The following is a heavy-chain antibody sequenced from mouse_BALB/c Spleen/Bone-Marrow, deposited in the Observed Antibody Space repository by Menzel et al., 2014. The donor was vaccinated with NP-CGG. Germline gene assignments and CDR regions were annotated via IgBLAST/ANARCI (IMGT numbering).Heavy chain of an antibody. CDR2: ISCDGRYT. D-gene: IGHD2-4*01. CDR1: GFPFSNYG. J-gene: IGHJ3*01. CDR3: ARHAYYDQTEVSFVC. V-gene: IGHV5-9-2*01. Sequence: EVKLMESGGGLVKSGGSLKLSCAASGFPFSNYGMSWLRQTPEKRLGWVATISCDGRYTFYSDSVKGRFTISRDNAKNNLYLQLSGLRSEDTALYYCARHAYYDQTEVSFVCWGQGTLVTVSA.